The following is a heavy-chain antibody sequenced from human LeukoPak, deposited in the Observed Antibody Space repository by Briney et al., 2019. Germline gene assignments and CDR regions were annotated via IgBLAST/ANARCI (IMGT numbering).Heavy chain of an antibody. D-gene: IGHD6-13*01. CDR1: DGSMSSYY. CDR2: IYYSGST. V-gene: IGHV4-59*08. J-gene: IGHJ4*02. Sequence: SETLSLTCTVSDGSMSSYYWSWIRQPPGKGLEWIGYIYYSGSTNYNPSLKSRVTISVDTSKNQFSLKLSSVTAADTAVYYCARLRVYSSSWYKNYFDYWGQGTLVTVSS. CDR3: ARLRVYSSSWYKNYFDY.